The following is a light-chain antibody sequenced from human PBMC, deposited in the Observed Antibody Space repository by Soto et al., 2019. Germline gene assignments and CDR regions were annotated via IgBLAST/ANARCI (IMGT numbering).Light chain of an antibody. CDR3: QQYKSYPFT. CDR2: TVS. Sequence: DIQMTQSPSSLSASVGDRVTITCRASQGISNSLVWFQQKPGKAPKGLIFTVSSLESGVPSRFSGSGSGTDFTLTITSLQPEDFANYYCQQYKSYPFTFGGGTKVEIK. CDR1: QGISNS. V-gene: IGKV1-16*01. J-gene: IGKJ4*01.